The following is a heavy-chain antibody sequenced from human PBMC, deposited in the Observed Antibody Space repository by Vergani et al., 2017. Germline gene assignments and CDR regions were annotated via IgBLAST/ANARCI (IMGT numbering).Heavy chain of an antibody. V-gene: IGHV3-7*01. CDR1: GFTFSSYW. CDR3: ARAKVRPAAILNEPDY. CDR2: IKQDGSEK. J-gene: IGHJ4*02. Sequence: EVQLVESGGGLVQPGGSLRLSCAASGFTFSSYWMSWVRQAPGKGLEWVANIKQDGSEKYYVESVKGRFTISRDNAKNSLYLQMNSLRAEDTAVYYCARAKVRPAAILNEPDYWGQGTLVTVSS. D-gene: IGHD2-2*01.